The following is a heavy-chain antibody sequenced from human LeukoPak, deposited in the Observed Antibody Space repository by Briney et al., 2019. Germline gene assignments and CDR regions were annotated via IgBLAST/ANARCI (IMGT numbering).Heavy chain of an antibody. D-gene: IGHD3-10*01. J-gene: IGHJ4*02. V-gene: IGHV1-46*01. Sequence: WASVKVSCKASGYTFTSYYMHWVRQAPGQGLEWMGMINPSGGSTSYAQKLQGRVTMTRDTSTSTAYMELSSLRSEDTAVYYCARDSGRFGDPFDHWGQGTLVTVSS. CDR1: GYTFTSYY. CDR3: ARDSGRFGDPFDH. CDR2: INPSGGST.